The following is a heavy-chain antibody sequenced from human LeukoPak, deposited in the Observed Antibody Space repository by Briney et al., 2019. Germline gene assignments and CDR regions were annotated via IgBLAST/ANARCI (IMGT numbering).Heavy chain of an antibody. CDR1: GFTFSSYA. CDR3: AKDSRRAGYSYYYGMDV. J-gene: IGHJ6*02. Sequence: AGGSLRLSCAASGFTFSSYAMHWVRQAPGKGLEWVAVISYDGSNKYYADSVKGRFTISGDNSKNTLYLQMNSLRAEDTAVYYCAKDSRRAGYSYYYGMDVWGQGTTVTVSS. CDR2: ISYDGSNK. V-gene: IGHV3-30-3*01. D-gene: IGHD2-15*01.